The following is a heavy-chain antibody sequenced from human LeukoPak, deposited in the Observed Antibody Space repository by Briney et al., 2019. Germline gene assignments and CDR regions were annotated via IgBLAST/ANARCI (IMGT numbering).Heavy chain of an antibody. D-gene: IGHD3-22*01. CDR3: ARVSDSSGYWLFDY. J-gene: IGHJ4*02. V-gene: IGHV7-4-1*02. Sequence: ASVKVSCKASGYTFTSYAMNRVRQAPGQGLEWMGWINTNTGNPTYAQGFTGRFVFSLDTSVSAAYLQISSLKAEDTAVYYCARVSDSSGYWLFDYWGQGTLVTVSS. CDR2: INTNTGNP. CDR1: GYTFTSYA.